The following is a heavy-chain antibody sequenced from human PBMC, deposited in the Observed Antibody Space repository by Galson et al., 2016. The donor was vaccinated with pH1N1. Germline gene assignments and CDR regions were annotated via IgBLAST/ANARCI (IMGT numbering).Heavy chain of an antibody. CDR1: GGPFSTYA. CDR2: ILPNSGDT. V-gene: IGHV1-2*02. D-gene: IGHD2-15*01. Sequence: SVKVSCKASGGPFSTYAFNWVRQAPGQGLEWMGLILPNSGDTNFAKKFQGRVTMTRDTSISTAYMELTRLTSDDTAVYFCARELRGGSFDVWGQGTVVTVSS. J-gene: IGHJ3*01. CDR3: ARELRGGSFDV.